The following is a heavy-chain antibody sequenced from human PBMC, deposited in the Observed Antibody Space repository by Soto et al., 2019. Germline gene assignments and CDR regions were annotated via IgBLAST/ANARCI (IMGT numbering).Heavy chain of an antibody. J-gene: IGHJ6*02. CDR3: ARDSRTYCGGDCYSRSEAYYYYGMDV. D-gene: IGHD2-21*02. Sequence: QVQLQESGPGLVKPSETLSLTCTVSGGSISSYYWSWIRQPPGKGLEWIGYIYYSGSTNYNPSLKRRVTISVDTSKNQFSLKPSTVTAADTAVYYCARDSRTYCGGDCYSRSEAYYYYGMDVWGQGTTVTVSS. CDR1: GGSISSYY. V-gene: IGHV4-59*01. CDR2: IYYSGST.